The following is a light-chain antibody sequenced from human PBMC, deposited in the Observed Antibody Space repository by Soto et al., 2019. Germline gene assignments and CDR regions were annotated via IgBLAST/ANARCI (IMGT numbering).Light chain of an antibody. CDR3: QVWYSSREHVV. CDR2: DDS. V-gene: IGLV3-21*02. Sequence: SYELTQPPSVSVAPGQTARITCGGNNIGGKSVHWYQQKPGQAPALVVYDDSDRRSGIPERISGSNSGNTATLTISRVEVGDEADYYCQVWYSSREHVVFGGGTKLTVL. CDR1: NIGGKS. J-gene: IGLJ2*01.